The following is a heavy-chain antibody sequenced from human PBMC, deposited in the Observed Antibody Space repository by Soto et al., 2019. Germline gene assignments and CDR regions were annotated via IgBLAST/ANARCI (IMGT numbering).Heavy chain of an antibody. CDR1: GFTFSRYS. Sequence: EGQLVESGGGLVKPGGSLRLYCAASGFTFSRYSINWVRQAPGKGLEWVSSISSTSIYIYYADSVKGRFTISRDNAKNSLYLQMNSLRAEDTAMYYCARVEEQLVEGGFDYWGQGALVTVSS. D-gene: IGHD6-6*01. CDR2: ISSTSIYI. CDR3: ARVEEQLVEGGFDY. V-gene: IGHV3-21*01. J-gene: IGHJ4*02.